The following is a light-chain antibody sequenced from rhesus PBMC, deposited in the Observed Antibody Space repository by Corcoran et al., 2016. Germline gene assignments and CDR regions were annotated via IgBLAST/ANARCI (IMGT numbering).Light chain of an antibody. V-gene: IGKV1-74*01. CDR1: ENVKNY. CDR3: PHGYGTPPT. CDR2: KAS. J-gene: IGKJ4*01. Sequence: DIQMTQSPSSLSASVGDRVTITCRASENVKNYSNWYQQKTGKAPKLLIYKASTLQSGVPSRFSGNGSGTDYTFTFSSLQPEDVSTDYCPHGYGTPPTFGGGTKVGLK.